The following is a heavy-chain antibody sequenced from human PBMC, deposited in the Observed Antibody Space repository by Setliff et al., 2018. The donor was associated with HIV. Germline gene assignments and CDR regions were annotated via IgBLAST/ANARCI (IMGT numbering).Heavy chain of an antibody. D-gene: IGHD6-19*01. CDR1: GYTFTSYS. Sequence: GASVKVSCKASGYTFTSYSLHWVRQVPGQRLEWMGWINAGSGNTKYSQKFQGRVTITRDTSARTAYMELSSLRSEDTAVYYCARVFSGISGWFLFDYWGQGTLVTVSS. CDR3: ARVFSGISGWFLFDY. V-gene: IGHV1-3*01. J-gene: IGHJ4*02. CDR2: INAGSGNT.